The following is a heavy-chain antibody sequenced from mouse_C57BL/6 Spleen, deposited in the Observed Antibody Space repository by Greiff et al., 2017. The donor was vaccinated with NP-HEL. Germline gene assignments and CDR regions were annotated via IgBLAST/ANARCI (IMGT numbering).Heavy chain of an antibody. V-gene: IGHV1-9*01. Sequence: VKLMESGAELMKPGASVKLSCKATGYTFTGYWIEWVKQRPGHGLEWIGEILPGSGSTNYNEKFKGKATLTVDTSSSTAYMQLSSLTSEDSAVYYCARSTTVVATDYWGQGTTLTVSS. CDR3: ARSTTVVATDY. CDR2: ILPGSGST. D-gene: IGHD1-1*01. J-gene: IGHJ2*01. CDR1: GYTFTGYW.